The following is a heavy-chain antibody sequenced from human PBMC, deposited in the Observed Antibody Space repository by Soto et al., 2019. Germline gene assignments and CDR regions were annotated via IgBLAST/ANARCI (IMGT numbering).Heavy chain of an antibody. V-gene: IGHV1-69*12. CDR2: ITPMFGGA. J-gene: IGHJ3*01. CDR3: ARDEEKTYAFHF. CDR1: GGSFHKIA. Sequence: QVHLVQSGAEVKGPGSSVRVSCKASGGSFHKIAFNWVRQAPGQGLQWMGDITPMFGGAEYAPNLQDILTITADDSTETVYMELRSLRSEDTAIYYCARDEEKTYAFHFWGPGTMVTVSS.